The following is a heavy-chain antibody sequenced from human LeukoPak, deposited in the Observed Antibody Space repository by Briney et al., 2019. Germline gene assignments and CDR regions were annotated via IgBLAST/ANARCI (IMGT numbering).Heavy chain of an antibody. Sequence: PGGSLRLSCAASGFTFSSYAMSWVRQAPGKGLEWVANIKQDGSEKNYVDSVKGRLTISRDNAKNSMSLQMNSLRAEDTAVYYCTREGILAGVDYWGQGTLVTVSS. D-gene: IGHD6-13*01. CDR2: IKQDGSEK. CDR3: TREGILAGVDY. V-gene: IGHV3-7*01. J-gene: IGHJ4*02. CDR1: GFTFSSYA.